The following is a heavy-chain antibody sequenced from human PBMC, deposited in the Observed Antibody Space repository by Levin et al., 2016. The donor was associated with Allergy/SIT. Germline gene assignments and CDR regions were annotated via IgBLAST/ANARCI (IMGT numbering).Heavy chain of an antibody. V-gene: IGHV4-31*02. J-gene: IGHJ3*02. D-gene: IGHD6-6*01. Sequence: WIRQPPGKGLEWIGYIYYSGSTYYNPSLKSRVTISVDTSKNQFSLKLSSVTAADTAVYYCAREGKQLVPAFDIWGQGTMVTVSS. CDR3: AREGKQLVPAFDI. CDR2: IYYSGST.